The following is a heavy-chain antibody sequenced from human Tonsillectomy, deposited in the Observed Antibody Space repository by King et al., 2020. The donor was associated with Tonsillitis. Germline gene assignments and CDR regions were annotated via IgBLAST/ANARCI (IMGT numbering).Heavy chain of an antibody. J-gene: IGHJ3*02. D-gene: IGHD3-10*01. CDR3: ARETYYYGSGSTRNAFDI. V-gene: IGHV3-33*08. CDR1: GFTFSSYG. CDR2: IWYDVSNK. Sequence: HVQLVQSGGGVVQPGRSLRLSCAASGFTFSSYGMHWVRQAPGKGLEWVAVIWYDVSNKYYADSVKGRFTISRDNSKNTLYLQMNSLRAEDTAVYYCARETYYYGSGSTRNAFDIWGQGTMVTVSS.